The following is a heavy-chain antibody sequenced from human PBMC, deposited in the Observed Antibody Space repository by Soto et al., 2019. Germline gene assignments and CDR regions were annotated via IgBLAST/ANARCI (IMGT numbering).Heavy chain of an antibody. Sequence: GGALRLSCAASGFTFSSYAMSWVRQAPGKGLEWVSAISGSGAGTYYADSVRGRFTISRDNSKNTLYLQMNSLRAEDTAVYYCAKVAPIALNVSLVGYWGQGTLFTVSS. D-gene: IGHD3-3*02. J-gene: IGHJ4*02. CDR1: GFTFSSYA. CDR3: AKVAPIALNVSLVGY. V-gene: IGHV3-23*01. CDR2: ISGSGAGT.